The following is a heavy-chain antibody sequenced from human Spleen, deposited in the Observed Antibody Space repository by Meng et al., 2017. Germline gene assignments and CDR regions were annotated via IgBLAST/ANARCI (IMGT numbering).Heavy chain of an antibody. Sequence: QFEESGPGLVRPSETLSLTCTVSGGSISSRSYYWGWIRQPPGKGLDWIANIYYSGTTYYNPSLKSRVTISVDTSKNQFSLRLSSVTAADTAVYYCARVVLTTRGGYYYFDYWGQGTLVTVSS. CDR1: GGSISSRSYY. CDR3: ARVVLTTRGGYYYFDY. J-gene: IGHJ4*02. D-gene: IGHD1-26*01. V-gene: IGHV4-39*07. CDR2: IYYSGTT.